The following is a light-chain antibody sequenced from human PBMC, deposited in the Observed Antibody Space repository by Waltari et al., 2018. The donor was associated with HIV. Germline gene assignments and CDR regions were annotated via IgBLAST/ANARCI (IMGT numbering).Light chain of an antibody. J-gene: IGLJ2*01. CDR2: RNN. CDR3: AAWDGSHVV. CDR1: SSNIGSYY. Sequence: QSVLTQPPSASGTPGQRVTISCSGSSSNIGSYYVYWYQQLPGTAPKLLIYRNNQRPSGVPDRFSGSKSGTSASPVIRGLRSEDEAAYYCAAWDGSHVVFGGGTKLTVL. V-gene: IGLV1-47*01.